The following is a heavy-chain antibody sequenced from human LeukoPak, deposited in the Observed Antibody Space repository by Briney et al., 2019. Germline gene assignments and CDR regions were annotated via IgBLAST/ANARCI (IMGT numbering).Heavy chain of an antibody. V-gene: IGHV3-9*01. D-gene: IGHD6-13*01. CDR1: GFTFDDYA. CDR2: ISWNSGSI. J-gene: IGHJ3*02. Sequence: GGSLRLSCAASGFTFDDYAMHWVRQAPGKGLEWVSGISWNSGSIGYADSVKGRFTISRDNAKNSLYLQMNSLRAEDTALYYCAKDIAAAAHDAFDIWGQGTMVTVSS. CDR3: AKDIAAAAHDAFDI.